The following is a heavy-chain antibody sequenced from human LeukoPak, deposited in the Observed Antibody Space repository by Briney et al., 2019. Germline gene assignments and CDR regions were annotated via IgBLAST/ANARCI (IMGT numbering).Heavy chain of an antibody. CDR2: INHSGST. D-gene: IGHD3-10*01. CDR3: ARGYYGSGSHCCHMDV. Sequence: KASETLSLTCAVYVGSFSGYYWSWTRQPPGKGLEWIGEINHSGSTNYNSSLKSRVTISVDTSKNQFSLKLSSVTAADTAVYYCARGYYGSGSHCCHMDVWGKGTTITVS. J-gene: IGHJ6*03. CDR1: VGSFSGYY. V-gene: IGHV4-34*01.